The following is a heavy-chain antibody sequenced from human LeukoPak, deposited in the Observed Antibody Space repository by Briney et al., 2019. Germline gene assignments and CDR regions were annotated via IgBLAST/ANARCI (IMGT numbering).Heavy chain of an antibody. Sequence: SVKVSCKASGGTFSSYAISWVRQAPGQGLEWMGRIIPIFGTANYAQKFQGRVTITTDESTSTAYMELSSMRSEDTAVYYCARGRDGYNYYYYYMDVWGKGTTVTVSS. J-gene: IGHJ6*03. CDR3: ARGRDGYNYYYYYMDV. CDR2: IIPIFGTA. D-gene: IGHD5-24*01. V-gene: IGHV1-69*05. CDR1: GGTFSSYA.